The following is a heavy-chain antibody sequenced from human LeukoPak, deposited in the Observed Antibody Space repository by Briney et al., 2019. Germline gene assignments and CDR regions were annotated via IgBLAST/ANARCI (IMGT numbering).Heavy chain of an antibody. Sequence: GGSLRLSCAASGFTFSSYEMNWVRQAPGKGLEWVSYISSSGSTIYYADSVKGRFTISRDNAKNSLYLQMNSLRAEDTAVYYCARRGLYCGGDYMCAFDIWGQGTMVTVSS. CDR1: GFTFSSYE. CDR3: ARRGLYCGGDYMCAFDI. D-gene: IGHD2-21*01. V-gene: IGHV3-48*03. J-gene: IGHJ3*02. CDR2: ISSSGSTI.